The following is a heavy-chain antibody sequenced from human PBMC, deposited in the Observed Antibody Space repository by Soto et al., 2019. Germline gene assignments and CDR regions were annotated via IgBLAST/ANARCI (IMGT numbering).Heavy chain of an antibody. Sequence: QVQLVESGGGVVQPGRSLRLSCVASGFTFSGYGMHWVRLAPGKGLEWVAVIWFDGSNKNYADSVKGRFTISRDNSKNTLYLQMSSLRAEDTAVYYCARGTDDYVWGSYRFPDLWGRGTLVTVSS. CDR3: ARGTDDYVWGSYRFPDL. J-gene: IGHJ2*01. CDR1: GFTFSGYG. CDR2: IWFDGSNK. D-gene: IGHD3-16*02. V-gene: IGHV3-33*01.